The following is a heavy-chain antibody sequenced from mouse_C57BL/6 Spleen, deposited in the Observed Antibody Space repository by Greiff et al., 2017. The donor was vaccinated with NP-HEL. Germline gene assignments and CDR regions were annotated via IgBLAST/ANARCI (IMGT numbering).Heavy chain of an antibody. Sequence: EVKLQESVAELVRPGASVKLSCTASGFNIKNTYMHWVKQRPEQGLEWIGRIDPANGNTKYAPKFQGKATITADTSSNTAYLQLSSLTSEDTAIYYYGSSYDYYAMDYWGQGTSVTVSS. D-gene: IGHD1-1*01. CDR3: GSSYDYYAMDY. J-gene: IGHJ4*01. CDR1: GFNIKNTY. CDR2: IDPANGNT. V-gene: IGHV14-3*01.